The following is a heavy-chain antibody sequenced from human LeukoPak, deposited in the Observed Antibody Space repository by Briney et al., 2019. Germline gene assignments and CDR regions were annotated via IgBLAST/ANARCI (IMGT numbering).Heavy chain of an antibody. J-gene: IGHJ4*02. CDR2: IIPIFGTA. D-gene: IGHD3-10*01. V-gene: IGHV1-69*05. CDR1: GGTFSSYA. Sequence: PRASVKVSCKASGGTFSSYAISWVRQAPGQGLEWMGGIIPIFGTANYAQKFQGRVTMTRDTSTSTVYMDLTSLRSEDTAVYYCARGGMVRDRRHFQFDYWGQGTLVTVSS. CDR3: ARGGMVRDRRHFQFDY.